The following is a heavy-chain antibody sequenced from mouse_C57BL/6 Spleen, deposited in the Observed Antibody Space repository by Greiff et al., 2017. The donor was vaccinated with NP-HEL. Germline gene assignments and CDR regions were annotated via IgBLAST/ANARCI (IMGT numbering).Heavy chain of an antibody. CDR2: INPSNGGT. V-gene: IGHV1-53*01. J-gene: IGHJ3*01. CDR1: GYTFTSYW. D-gene: IGHD3-2*02. Sequence: VQLQQSGTELVKPGASVKLSCKASGYTFTSYWMHWVKQRPGQGLEWIGNINPSNGGTNYNEKFKSTATLTVDKTSSTAYMQLSSLTSENSAAYYCARRPDSSGYPFAYWGQGTLVTVSA. CDR3: ARRPDSSGYPFAY.